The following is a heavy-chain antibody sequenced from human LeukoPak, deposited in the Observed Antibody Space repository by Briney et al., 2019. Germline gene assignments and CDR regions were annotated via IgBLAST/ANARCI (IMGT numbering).Heavy chain of an antibody. J-gene: IGHJ4*02. D-gene: IGHD3-3*01. V-gene: IGHV3-30*18. CDR3: AKDTPVPSYYDFWSGYLDY. CDR1: GVTFSSYG. Sequence: GGSLRLSCAASGVTFSSYGMHWVRQAPGKGLEWVAVISYDGSNKYYADSVKGRFTISRDNAKNTLYLQMNSLRAEDTAVYYCAKDTPVPSYYDFWSGYLDYWGQGTLVTVSS. CDR2: ISYDGSNK.